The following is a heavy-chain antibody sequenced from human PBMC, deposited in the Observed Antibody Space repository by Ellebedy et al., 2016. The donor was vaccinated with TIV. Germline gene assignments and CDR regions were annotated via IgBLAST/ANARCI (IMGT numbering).Heavy chain of an antibody. J-gene: IGHJ4*02. V-gene: IGHV3-23*01. CDR3: AKDRISGDGYWVFDF. CDR1: GFSFGSYA. CDR2: IVGSGGSR. Sequence: PGGSLRLSCAASGFSFGSYAMSRVRQAPGKGLEWVSGIVGSGGSRYADSVKGRFPISRDNSQSTVDLQMSSLRAEDTAVYYCAKDRISGDGYWVFDFWGQGTLVTVST. D-gene: IGHD5-18*01.